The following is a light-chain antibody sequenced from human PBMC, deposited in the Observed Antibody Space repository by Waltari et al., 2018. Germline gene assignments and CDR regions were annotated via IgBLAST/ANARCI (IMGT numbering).Light chain of an antibody. CDR2: STS. CDR1: QDVGGW. Sequence: DVQMTQSPSSVSASVGDRVTITCRASQDVGGWLAWYQQKPGQAPNLLIYSTSNLYSGVPSRFSGSKSGTDFTLTISSLQPEDFATYYCQQSTNFPLTFGGGTKVEI. CDR3: QQSTNFPLT. V-gene: IGKV1-12*01. J-gene: IGKJ4*01.